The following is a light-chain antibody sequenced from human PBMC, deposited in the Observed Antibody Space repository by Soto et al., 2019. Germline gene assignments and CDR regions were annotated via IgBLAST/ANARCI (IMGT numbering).Light chain of an antibody. CDR2: EVS. V-gene: IGLV2-8*01. Sequence: QSVLTQPPSASGSPGQSVTISCTGTSSDAGNYYYVSWYQHHPGKGPKLIFYEVSNRPSGVSDRFSGSKSGNKASLIISNLEAEDESDYYCGSYTSTDTPFVFGTGTKVTVL. J-gene: IGLJ1*01. CDR1: SSDAGNYYY. CDR3: GSYTSTDTPFV.